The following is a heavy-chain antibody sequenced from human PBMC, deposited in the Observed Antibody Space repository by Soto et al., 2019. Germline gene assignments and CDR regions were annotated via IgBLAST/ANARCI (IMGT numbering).Heavy chain of an antibody. J-gene: IGHJ4*02. CDR2: INAGNGNT. Sequence: ASVKVSCKASGYTFTGYAMHWVRQAPGQRLEWMGWINAGNGNTKYPQKFQGRVTITRDASASTAYMELSSLRSEDTAVYYCARAVAVPADFDYWGQGTLVTVSS. V-gene: IGHV1-3*01. CDR1: GYTFTGYA. D-gene: IGHD6-19*01. CDR3: ARAVAVPADFDY.